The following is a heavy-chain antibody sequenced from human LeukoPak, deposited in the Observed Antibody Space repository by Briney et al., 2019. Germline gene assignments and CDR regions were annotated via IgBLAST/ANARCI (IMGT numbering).Heavy chain of an antibody. CDR3: ARGPRRYCSSTSCRPSSYYFDY. J-gene: IGHJ4*02. V-gene: IGHV3-23*01. D-gene: IGHD2-2*01. Sequence: GGSLRLSCAASGFTFSSYDMSWVRQAPGKGLEWVSAISGSGGSTYYADSVKGRFTISRDNSKNTLYLQMNSLRAEDTAVYYCARGPRRYCSSTSCRPSSYYFDYWGQGTLVTVSS. CDR2: ISGSGGST. CDR1: GFTFSSYD.